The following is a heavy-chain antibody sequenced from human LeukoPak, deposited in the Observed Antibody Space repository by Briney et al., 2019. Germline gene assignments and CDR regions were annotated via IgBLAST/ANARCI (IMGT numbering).Heavy chain of an antibody. Sequence: GGSLRLSCAASGFTFSNAWMSWVRQAPGKGLEWVGRIKSKTDGGTTDYAAPVKGRFTISRDDSKNTLYLQMNSLKTEDTAVYYCTTELVLTLWSRSDYWGQGTLVTVSS. CDR3: TTELVLTLWSRSDY. CDR1: GFTFSNAW. CDR2: IKSKTDGGTT. V-gene: IGHV3-15*01. D-gene: IGHD3-3*02. J-gene: IGHJ4*02.